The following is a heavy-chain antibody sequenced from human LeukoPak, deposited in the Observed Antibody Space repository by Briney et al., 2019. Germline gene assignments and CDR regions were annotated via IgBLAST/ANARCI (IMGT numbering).Heavy chain of an antibody. Sequence: GGSLRLSCAASGFTFDDYAMHWVRQAPGKGLEWVSGISWNSGSIGYADSVKGRFTIPRDNAKNSLYLQMNSLRAEDTALYYCAKDYDSSGYYPKFDYWGQGTLVTVSS. CDR2: ISWNSGSI. D-gene: IGHD3-22*01. CDR1: GFTFDDYA. CDR3: AKDYDSSGYYPKFDY. J-gene: IGHJ4*02. V-gene: IGHV3-9*01.